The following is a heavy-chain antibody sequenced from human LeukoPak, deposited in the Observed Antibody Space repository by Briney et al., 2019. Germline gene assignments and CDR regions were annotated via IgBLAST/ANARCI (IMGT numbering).Heavy chain of an antibody. Sequence: GGSLRLSCAASGFTFNTYTMNWVRQAPGKGLEWISSISSGTSYIYYADSVKGRFTISRDNAKNSLYLQMNSLRAEDTAVYYCARDPTSSWETAFDIWGQGTMVTVSS. CDR2: ISSGTSYI. J-gene: IGHJ3*02. CDR1: GFTFNTYT. CDR3: ARDPTSSWETAFDI. D-gene: IGHD1-26*01. V-gene: IGHV3-21*01.